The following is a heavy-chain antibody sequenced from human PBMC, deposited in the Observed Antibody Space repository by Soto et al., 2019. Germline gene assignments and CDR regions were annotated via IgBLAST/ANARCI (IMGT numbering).Heavy chain of an antibody. CDR3: ARLPRDCNQTSCYYADH. CDR1: GYDFNTNW. CDR2: MYPGDSDT. Sequence: LKISCRGSGYDFNTNWFGWVRQLPGRGLEWVGIMYPGDSDTRLHPSLQGHVTLSADVTVSTAFLQWRTLKTADSGMYFCARLPRDCNQTSCYYADHWGQGTSVTVSS. J-gene: IGHJ4*02. D-gene: IGHD3-22*01. V-gene: IGHV5-51*01.